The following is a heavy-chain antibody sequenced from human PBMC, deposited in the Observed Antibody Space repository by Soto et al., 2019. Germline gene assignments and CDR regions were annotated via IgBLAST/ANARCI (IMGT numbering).Heavy chain of an antibody. V-gene: IGHV4-39*01. CDR2: IYYSGST. CDR1: GGSISSSSYY. CDR3: ARGDQTYYDILTGYLDWFDP. D-gene: IGHD3-9*01. J-gene: IGHJ5*02. Sequence: SETLSLTCTVSGGSISSSSYYWGWIRQPPGKGLEWIGSIYYSGSTYYNPSLKSRVTISVDTSKNQFSLKLSSVTAADTAVYYCARGDQTYYDILTGYLDWFDPWGQGTLVTVSS.